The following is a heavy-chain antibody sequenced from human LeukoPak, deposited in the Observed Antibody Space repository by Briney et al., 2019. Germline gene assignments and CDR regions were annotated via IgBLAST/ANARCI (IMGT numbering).Heavy chain of an antibody. CDR1: GYSIANGHQ. CDR2: IYQSGST. J-gene: IGHJ4*02. CDR3: ARSEINDYMRF. D-gene: IGHD4-11*01. Sequence: SETLSLTCTVSGYSIANGHQWAWIRQPPGERLEWIGNIYQSGSTYDNLSLKSRLTMSVDTSKNQFSLKMRSVTAADTAIYYCARSEINDYMRFWGQGILVTVSS. V-gene: IGHV4-38-2*02.